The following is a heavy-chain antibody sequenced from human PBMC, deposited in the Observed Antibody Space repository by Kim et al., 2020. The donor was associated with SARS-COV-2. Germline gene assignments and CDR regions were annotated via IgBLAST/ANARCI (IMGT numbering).Heavy chain of an antibody. J-gene: IGHJ4*02. CDR1: GGSVSSGSYY. D-gene: IGHD3-10*01. CDR3: ARVYGPELWFGELYSPRSRIDY. V-gene: IGHV4-61*01. Sequence: SETLSLTCTVSGGSVSSGSYYWSWIRQPPGKGLEWIGYIYYSGSTNYNPSLKSRVTISVDTSKNQFSLKLSSVTAADTAVYYCARVYGPELWFGELYSPRSRIDYWGQGTLVTVSS. CDR2: IYYSGST.